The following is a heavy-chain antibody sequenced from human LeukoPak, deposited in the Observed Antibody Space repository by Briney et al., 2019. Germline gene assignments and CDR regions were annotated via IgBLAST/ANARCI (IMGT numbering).Heavy chain of an antibody. CDR1: GGSIGTYY. J-gene: IGHJ4*02. V-gene: IGHV4-4*07. Sequence: KPSETLSLTCTVSGGSIGTYYWSWIRQPAGKGLEWIGRIYTSGSTNYNPSLKSRVTISVDTSKNQFSLKLSSVTAADTAVYYCARVPSYYYDSSGYGWGQGTLVTVSS. D-gene: IGHD3-22*01. CDR3: ARVPSYYYDSSGYG. CDR2: IYTSGST.